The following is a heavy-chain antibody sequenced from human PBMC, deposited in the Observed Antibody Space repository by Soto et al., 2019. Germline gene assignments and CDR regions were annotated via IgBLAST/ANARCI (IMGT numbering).Heavy chain of an antibody. Sequence: GESLKISCKGSGYSFTSYWISWVRQMPGKGLEWMGRIDPSDSYTNYSPSFQGHVTISADKSISTAYLQWSSLKASDTAMYYCASTSAAGKHSYATDVWGQGPTVTLSS. CDR2: IDPSDSYT. D-gene: IGHD6-13*01. CDR1: GYSFTSYW. J-gene: IGHJ6*02. CDR3: ASTSAAGKHSYATDV. V-gene: IGHV5-10-1*01.